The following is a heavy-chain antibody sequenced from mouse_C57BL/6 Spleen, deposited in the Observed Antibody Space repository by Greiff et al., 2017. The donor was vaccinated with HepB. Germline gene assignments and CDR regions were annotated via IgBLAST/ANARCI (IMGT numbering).Heavy chain of an antibody. Sequence: EVKLVESGGDLVKPGGSLKLSCAASGFTFSSYGMSWVRQTPDKRLEWVATISSGGSYTYYPDSVKGRFTISRDNAKNTLYLQMSSLKSEDTAMYYCARENTGTGYFDYWGQGTTLTVSS. J-gene: IGHJ2*01. V-gene: IGHV5-6*01. CDR1: GFTFSSYG. D-gene: IGHD4-1*01. CDR3: ARENTGTGYFDY. CDR2: ISSGGSYT.